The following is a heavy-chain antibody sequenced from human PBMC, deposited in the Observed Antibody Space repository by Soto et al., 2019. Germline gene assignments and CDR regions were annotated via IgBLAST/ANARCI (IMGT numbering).Heavy chain of an antibody. Sequence: SVKVSCKASGGTFSSYAISWVRQAPGQGLEWMGGIIPIFGTANYAQKFQGRVTITADKSTSTAYMELSSLRSEDTAVYYCARDVWRGADTAMVTAFDYWGQGTLVTVSS. J-gene: IGHJ4*02. CDR2: IIPIFGTA. V-gene: IGHV1-69*06. D-gene: IGHD5-18*01. CDR1: GGTFSSYA. CDR3: ARDVWRGADTAMVTAFDY.